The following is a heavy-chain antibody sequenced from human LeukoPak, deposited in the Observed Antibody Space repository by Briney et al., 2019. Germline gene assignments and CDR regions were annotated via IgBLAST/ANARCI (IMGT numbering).Heavy chain of an antibody. D-gene: IGHD3/OR15-3a*01. CDR1: GFTFSSFG. Sequence: GGSLPLFLAACGFTFSSFGIHWVRQAPGKGLEWVTFIRYDGSEKYYADSVKGRFTISRDNSKHTVYLQTNSLRPEDTGVYYCAKDGEGGDIRLIFGYLSNMNVGGKGTTVSVYS. V-gene: IGHV3-30*02. CDR2: IRYDGSEK. CDR3: AKDGEGGDIRLIFGYLSNMNV. J-gene: IGHJ6*03.